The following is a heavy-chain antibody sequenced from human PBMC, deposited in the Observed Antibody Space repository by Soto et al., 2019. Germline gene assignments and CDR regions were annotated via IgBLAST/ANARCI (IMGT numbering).Heavy chain of an antibody. J-gene: IGHJ4*02. CDR1: GGSISNYY. CDR3: ARDHPHSYGVYYFDY. Sequence: SETLSLTCTVSGGSISNYYWNWIRQSPGKGLEWIGYIYSSWSTHYNPSLQNRVTISIDTSKNQVSLKVNSVTAADTAVYYCARDHPHSYGVYYFDYWGQGTPVTVSS. D-gene: IGHD5-18*01. CDR2: IYSSWST. V-gene: IGHV4-59*01.